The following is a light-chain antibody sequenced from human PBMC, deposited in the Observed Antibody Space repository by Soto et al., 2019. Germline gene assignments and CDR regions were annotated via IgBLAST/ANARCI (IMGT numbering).Light chain of an antibody. V-gene: IGLV2-18*02. CDR1: SSDVGSYNR. CDR3: ASYTSSRVWV. Sequence: QSALTQPPSVSGSPGQSVTISCTGTSSDVGSYNRVSWYQQPPGPAPKLIIYEVTNRPSGVPVRFSGSKSANMASLTISGLQAEDEADYYCASYTSSRVWVFGGGTKLTVL. CDR2: EVT. J-gene: IGLJ3*02.